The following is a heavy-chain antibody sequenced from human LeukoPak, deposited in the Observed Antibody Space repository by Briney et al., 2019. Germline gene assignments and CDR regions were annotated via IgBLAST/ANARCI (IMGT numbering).Heavy chain of an antibody. V-gene: IGHV4-59*01. J-gene: IGHJ1*01. CDR3: ARMDIVTELYFQH. CDR2: IYYSGST. CDR1: GGSISSYY. Sequence: PSETLSLTCTVSGGSISSYYWSWIWQPPGKGLEWIGYIYYSGSTNYNPSLKSRVTISVDTSKNQFSLKLSSVTAADTAVCYCARMDIVTELYFQHWGQGILVTVSS. D-gene: IGHD5-12*01.